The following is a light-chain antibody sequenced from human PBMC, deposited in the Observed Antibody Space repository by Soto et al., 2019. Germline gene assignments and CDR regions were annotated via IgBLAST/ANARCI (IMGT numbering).Light chain of an antibody. CDR2: DAS. CDR3: QQYSSYPVT. J-gene: IGKJ2*01. Sequence: DIQMTQTPSTLSASVGDRVTITCRASQSISHYLAWYQQRPGKAPKLLIYDASSLESGVPSTFSGSGSGTEFTLTIISLQPDTFATHYCQQYSSYPVTFGHGTRLEIK. V-gene: IGKV1-5*01. CDR1: QSISHY.